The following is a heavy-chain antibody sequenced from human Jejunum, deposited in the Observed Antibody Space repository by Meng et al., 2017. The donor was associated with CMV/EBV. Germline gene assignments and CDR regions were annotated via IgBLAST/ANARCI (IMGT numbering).Heavy chain of an antibody. CDR2: ISYSGTA. D-gene: IGHD3-10*01. J-gene: IGHJ4*02. CDR3: ARDSTYPSGLDY. V-gene: IGHV4-39*07. CDR1: GGSNSSSLYH. Sequence: LHVQVPRPGLATPSQPLSLTRPFSGGSNSSSLYHWGWIRQPPGKGLEWIGTISYSGTAFYNLSLKIRVAISIDTSKFQFSLKLSSVTATDTAVYYCARDSTYPSGLDYWGQGTLVTVSS.